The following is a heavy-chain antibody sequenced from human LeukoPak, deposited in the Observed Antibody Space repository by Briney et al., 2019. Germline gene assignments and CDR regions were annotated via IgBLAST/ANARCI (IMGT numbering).Heavy chain of an antibody. CDR2: IYYSGST. CDR1: GGSIRSYY. Sequence: SETLSLTCTVSGGSIRSYYWSWIRQPPGKGLEWIGYIYYSGSTNYNPSLKSRVTISVDTSKNQFSPKLSSVTAADTAMYYCARDSHSYYDILTGYHDNWFDPWGQGTLVTVSS. V-gene: IGHV4-59*01. CDR3: ARDSHSYYDILTGYHDNWFDP. J-gene: IGHJ5*02. D-gene: IGHD3-9*01.